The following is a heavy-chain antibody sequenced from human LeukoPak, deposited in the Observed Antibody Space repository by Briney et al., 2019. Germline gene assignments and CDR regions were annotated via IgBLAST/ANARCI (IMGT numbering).Heavy chain of an antibody. Sequence: GGSLRLSCAASGFTFSSYAMHWVRQAPGKGLEWVAVISYDGSNKYYADSVKGRFTISRDNSKNTLYLQINSLRAEDTAVYYCAREVAVAEPYYFDYWGQGTLVTVSS. D-gene: IGHD6-19*01. J-gene: IGHJ4*02. CDR2: ISYDGSNK. CDR3: AREVAVAEPYYFDY. V-gene: IGHV3-30*04. CDR1: GFTFSSYA.